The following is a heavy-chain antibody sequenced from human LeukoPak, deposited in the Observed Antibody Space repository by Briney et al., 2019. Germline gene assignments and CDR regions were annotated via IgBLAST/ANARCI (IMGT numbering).Heavy chain of an antibody. V-gene: IGHV1-8*01. CDR2: MNPNSGNT. CDR3: ANGAAGPPDYYYYGMDV. CDR1: GYTFTSYV. D-gene: IGHD6-13*01. Sequence: ASVKVSCKASGYTFTSYVINWVRQATGQGLEWMGWMNPNSGNTGYAQKFQGRVTMTRNTSISTAYMELSSLRSEDTAVYYCANGAAGPPDYYYYGMDVWGQGTTVTVSS. J-gene: IGHJ6*02.